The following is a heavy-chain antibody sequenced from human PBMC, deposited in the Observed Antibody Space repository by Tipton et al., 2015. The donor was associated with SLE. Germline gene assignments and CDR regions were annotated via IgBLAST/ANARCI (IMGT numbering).Heavy chain of an antibody. V-gene: IGHV4-59*12. CDR2: IYYSGST. CDR3: ARRNYDVLTGYYDGFDI. J-gene: IGHJ3*02. Sequence: TLSLTCTVSGGSISNYYWNWIRQPPGKGLEWIGYIYYSGSTNYNPSLKSRVTISVDRSKNQFSLKLTSVTAADTAVYLCARRNYDVLTGYYDGFDIWGHGTVVTVSS. D-gene: IGHD3-9*01. CDR1: GGSISNYY.